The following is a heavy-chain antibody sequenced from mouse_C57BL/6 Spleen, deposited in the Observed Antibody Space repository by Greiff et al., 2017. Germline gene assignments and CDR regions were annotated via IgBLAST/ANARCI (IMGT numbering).Heavy chain of an antibody. V-gene: IGHV1-82*01. J-gene: IGHJ3*01. D-gene: IGHD1-1*01. CDR2: IYPGDGDT. CDR1: GYAFSSSW. Sequence: QVQLQQSGPELVKPGASVKISCTASGYAFSSSWMNWVKQRPGKGLEWIGRIYPGDGDTNYNGKFKGKATLTADKSSSTAYMQLSSLTSEDSAVYFCARDGSSEFAYWGQGTLVTVSA. CDR3: ARDGSSEFAY.